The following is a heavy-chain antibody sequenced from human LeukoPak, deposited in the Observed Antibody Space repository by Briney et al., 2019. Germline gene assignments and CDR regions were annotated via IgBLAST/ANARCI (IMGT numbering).Heavy chain of an antibody. V-gene: IGHV1-2*02. CDR1: GYTFTGYY. D-gene: IGHD4-11*01. CDR2: INPNSGGT. CDR3: AGLYDYSNYFDY. J-gene: IGHJ4*02. Sequence: ASVKVSCKASGYTFTGYYMHWVRQAPGQGLEWVGWINPNSGGTNYAQKFHGRVTVTRDTSINTAYMELSRLRFDDTAVYYCAGLYDYSNYFDYWGQGTLVIVCS.